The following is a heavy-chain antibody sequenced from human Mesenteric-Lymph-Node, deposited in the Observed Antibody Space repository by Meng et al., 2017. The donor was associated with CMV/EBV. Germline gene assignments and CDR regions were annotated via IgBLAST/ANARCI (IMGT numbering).Heavy chain of an antibody. V-gene: IGHV3-20*04. D-gene: IGHD3-3*01. CDR2: INWNGGST. J-gene: IGHJ4*02. CDR1: GFTFYNYW. CDR3: ASTWRFLEWPYYFDY. Sequence: GGSLRLSCAASGFTFYNYWMHWVRQAPGKGLEWVSGINWNGGSTGYADSVKGRFTISRDNAKNSLYLQMNSLRAEDTAVYYCASTWRFLEWPYYFDYWGQGTLVTVSS.